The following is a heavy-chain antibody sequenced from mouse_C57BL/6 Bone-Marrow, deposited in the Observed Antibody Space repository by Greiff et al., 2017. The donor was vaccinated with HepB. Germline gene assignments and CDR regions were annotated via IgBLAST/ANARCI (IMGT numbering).Heavy chain of an antibody. J-gene: IGHJ2*01. Sequence: EVKLMESGGDLVKPGGSLKLSCAASGFTFSSYGMSWVRRTPDKRLEGVATISSGGSYTSYPDSVKGRFTISRDNAKNTLYLQMSSLKSEDTAMYYCASITTEFDYWGQGTTLTVSS. CDR2: ISSGGSYT. CDR1: GFTFSSYG. D-gene: IGHD1-1*01. V-gene: IGHV5-6*01. CDR3: ASITTEFDY.